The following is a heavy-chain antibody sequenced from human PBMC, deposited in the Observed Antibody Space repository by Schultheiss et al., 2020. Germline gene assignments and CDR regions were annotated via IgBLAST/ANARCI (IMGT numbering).Heavy chain of an antibody. CDR3: ARDLVY. D-gene: IGHD2-15*01. CDR2: ISYDGSNK. CDR1: GFTFSSYG. Sequence: GGSLRLSCAASGFTFSSYGMHWVRQAPGKGLEWVAVISYDGSNKYYADSVKGRFTISRDNSKNTLYLKMNSLRAEDTAVYYCARDLVYWGQGTLVTVSS. V-gene: IGHV3-30*03. J-gene: IGHJ4*02.